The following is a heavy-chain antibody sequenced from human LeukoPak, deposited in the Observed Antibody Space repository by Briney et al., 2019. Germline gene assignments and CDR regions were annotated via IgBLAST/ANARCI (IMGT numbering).Heavy chain of an antibody. V-gene: IGHV5-51*01. CDR2: IYPGDSDT. J-gene: IGHJ4*02. D-gene: IGHD2-2*01. CDR1: GYSFTTYW. Sequence: GESLKISFRGSGYSFTTYWIGWVRQMPGKGLEWMGIIYPGDSDTRYTPSFQGQVTMSADKSINTAYLQWSSLKASDTATHYCARRQGCSSTSCPPDYWGQGTLVTVSP. CDR3: ARRQGCSSTSCPPDY.